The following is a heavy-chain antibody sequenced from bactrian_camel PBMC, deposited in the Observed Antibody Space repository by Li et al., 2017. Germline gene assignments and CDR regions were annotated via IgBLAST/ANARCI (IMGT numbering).Heavy chain of an antibody. CDR3: AAKYFGRPSRARVVSGSYRADFDS. J-gene: IGHJ6*01. CDR2: ISRRSNVG. CDR1: GFAFTPNC. Sequence: DVQLVESGGGSAQAGGSLRVSCAASGFAFTPNCMGWFRQAPGKERGGVAGISRRSNVGYYADSVQGRFPVSRDNAKNTVYLQMNSLKPEDTAMYYCAAKYFGRPSRARVVSGSYRADFDSWGQGTQVTVSS. V-gene: IGHV3S40*01. D-gene: IGHD6*01.